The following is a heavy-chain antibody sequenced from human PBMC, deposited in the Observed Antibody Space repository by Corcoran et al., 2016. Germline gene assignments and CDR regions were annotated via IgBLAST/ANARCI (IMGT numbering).Heavy chain of an antibody. D-gene: IGHD1-26*01. CDR3: APDRGRHSGTAV. Sequence: QVQLVQSGAEVKKPGASVKVSCKASGYTFTGSYMHWVRQAPGQGLEWMGWINPNSGGTNYAQKFQGRVTMTRDTSISTAYMELSRLRSDDPAVYSCAPDRGRHSGTAVCGQGATVTASS. J-gene: IGHJ6*02. CDR2: INPNSGGT. V-gene: IGHV1-2*02. CDR1: GYTFTGSY.